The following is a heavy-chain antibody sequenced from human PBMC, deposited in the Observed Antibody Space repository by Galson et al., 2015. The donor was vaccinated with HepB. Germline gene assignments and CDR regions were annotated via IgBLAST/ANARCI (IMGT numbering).Heavy chain of an antibody. CDR2: ISAYNGNT. CDR3: ARDRPLDYYDSSGYSLHAFDY. Sequence: SVKVSCTASGYTFTSYGISWVRQAPGQGLEWMGWISAYNGNTNYAQKLQGRVTMTTDTSTSTAYMELRSLRSDDTAVYYCARDRPLDYYDSSGYSLHAFDYWGQGTLVTVSS. V-gene: IGHV1-18*04. CDR1: GYTFTSYG. J-gene: IGHJ4*02. D-gene: IGHD3-22*01.